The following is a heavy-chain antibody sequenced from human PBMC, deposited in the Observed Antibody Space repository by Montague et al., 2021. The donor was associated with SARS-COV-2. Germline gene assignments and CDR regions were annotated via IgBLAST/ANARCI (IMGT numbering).Heavy chain of an antibody. CDR1: GLSVSSNY. Sequence: SLRLSCAASGLSVSSNYMTWVRQAPGKGLDWVSVIYSGVNTYYADSVRGRFTISSDNSKNILYLQMNRLRGDDTAVYYCARMAGGNVSRPFDLWGQGTLVIVSS. CDR2: IYSGVNT. V-gene: IGHV3-53*01. CDR3: ARMAGGNVSRPFDL. J-gene: IGHJ5*02. D-gene: IGHD2-15*01.